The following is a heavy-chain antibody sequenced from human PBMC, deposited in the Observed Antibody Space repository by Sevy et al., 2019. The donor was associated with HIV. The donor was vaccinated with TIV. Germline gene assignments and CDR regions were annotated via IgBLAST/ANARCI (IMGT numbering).Heavy chain of an antibody. J-gene: IGHJ4*02. CDR2: IKQDGSEK. CDR1: GFTVSRFW. Sequence: GGSLRLSCAASGFTVSRFWMSWVRQAPGKGLEWVANIKQDGSEKFYVDSVKGRFTISRDNAKNSLYLQMNSLRAEDTAVYYCARVSSSFPFDYWGQGTLVTVSS. D-gene: IGHD6-6*01. CDR3: ARVSSSFPFDY. V-gene: IGHV3-7*01.